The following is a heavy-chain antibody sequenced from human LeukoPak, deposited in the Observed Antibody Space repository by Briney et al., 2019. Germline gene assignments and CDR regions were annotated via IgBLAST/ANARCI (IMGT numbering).Heavy chain of an antibody. CDR1: GFTFSSYW. Sequence: GGSLRLSCAASGFTFSSYWVQWVRQAPGKGLVWISRINSDGSSLSYADSVKGRFTITRDNAKNTVYLQMNSLRAEDTAVYYCARSRYTGSHFDYWGQGTLVTVSS. J-gene: IGHJ4*02. CDR2: INSDGSSL. CDR3: ARSRYTGSHFDY. V-gene: IGHV3-74*01. D-gene: IGHD1-26*01.